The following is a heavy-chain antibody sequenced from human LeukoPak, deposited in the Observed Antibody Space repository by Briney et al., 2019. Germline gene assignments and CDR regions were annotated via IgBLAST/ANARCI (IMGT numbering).Heavy chain of an antibody. Sequence: SETLSLTCTVSGGSISSSSYYWGWIRQPPGKGLEWIGSIYYSGSTYYNPSLKSRVTISVDTSKNQFSLKLSSVTAADTAVYYCARAVAFGVFDYWGQGTLVIVSS. D-gene: IGHD3-3*01. CDR3: ARAVAFGVFDY. CDR1: GGSISSSSYY. V-gene: IGHV4-39*07. CDR2: IYYSGST. J-gene: IGHJ4*02.